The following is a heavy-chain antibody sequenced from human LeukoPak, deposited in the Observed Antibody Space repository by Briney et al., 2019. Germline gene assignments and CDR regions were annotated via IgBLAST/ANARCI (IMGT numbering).Heavy chain of an antibody. CDR3: AKDGEYDILTGYYSR. CDR1: GFTFDDCA. CDR2: ISWNSGSI. Sequence: PGGSLRLSCPASGFTFDDCAMHWVRQAPGKGLEWVSGISWNSGSIGYADSVKGRFTISRDNAKNSLYLQMNSLRAEDTALYYCAKDGEYDILTGYYSRWGQGTLVTVSS. D-gene: IGHD3-9*01. V-gene: IGHV3-9*01. J-gene: IGHJ4*02.